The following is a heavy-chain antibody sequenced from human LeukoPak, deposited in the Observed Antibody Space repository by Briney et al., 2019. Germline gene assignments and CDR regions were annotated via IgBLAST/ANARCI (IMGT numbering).Heavy chain of an antibody. Sequence: KTSETLSLTCTVSGGSISSSSYYWGWIRQPPGKGLEWIGNIYYSGSTYYTPSLKSRVIISIDTSKNQFSLKVAAVTAADTAVYYCASYGARGYSSGLKHWGQGTLVTVSS. CDR3: ASYGARGYSSGLKH. J-gene: IGHJ1*01. V-gene: IGHV4-39*07. D-gene: IGHD6-19*01. CDR2: IYYSGST. CDR1: GGSISSSSYY.